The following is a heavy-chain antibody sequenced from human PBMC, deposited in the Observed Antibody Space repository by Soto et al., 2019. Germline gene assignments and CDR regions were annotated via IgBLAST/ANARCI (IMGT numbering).Heavy chain of an antibody. J-gene: IGHJ3*01. CDR2: IFYSGST. V-gene: IGHV4-31*03. CDR1: GGSLSSGAYY. CDR3: ARNALLTTATRRAWETYDV. Sequence: LSLTCTVSGGSLSSGAYYWGWIRQHPGQGLEWIGYIFYSGSTYYNPSLKSRVTISIDTSKNQFSLRLTSVTAADTAAYYCARNALLTTATRRAWETYDVWGQGTMVTVSS. D-gene: IGHD3-10*01.